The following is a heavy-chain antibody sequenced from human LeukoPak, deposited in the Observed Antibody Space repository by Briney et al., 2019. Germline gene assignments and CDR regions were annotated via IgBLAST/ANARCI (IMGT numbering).Heavy chain of an antibody. D-gene: IGHD1-26*01. CDR1: GGSVTTYY. CDR2: ISTSGST. J-gene: IGHJ4*02. CDR3: AREATVVGATII. V-gene: IGHV4-4*07. Sequence: MTSETLSLTCTVSGGSVTTYYWSWLRQSAGKGLEWIGHISTSGSTTYNPSLKSRVTMSVDTSKNQFSLKLSSVTAADTAVYYCAREATVVGATIIWGQGTLATVSS.